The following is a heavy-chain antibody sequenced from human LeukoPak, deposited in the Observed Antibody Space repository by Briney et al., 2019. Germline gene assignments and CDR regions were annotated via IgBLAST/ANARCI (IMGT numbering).Heavy chain of an antibody. CDR3: ARALVVVPAAHFDY. D-gene: IGHD2-2*01. V-gene: IGHV3-7*01. Sequence: GGSLRLSCVASVSSGLTRWMNWVRQAPGKGLEWVAIIKEDGSDKYYVDSVKGRFTISRDNAKNSVYLQMNSLRVEDTAVYYCARALVVVPAAHFDYWGQGTLVTVSS. CDR1: VSSGLTRW. J-gene: IGHJ4*02. CDR2: IKEDGSDK.